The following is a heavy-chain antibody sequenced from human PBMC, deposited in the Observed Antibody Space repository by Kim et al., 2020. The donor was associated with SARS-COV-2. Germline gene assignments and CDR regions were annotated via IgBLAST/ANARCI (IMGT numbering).Heavy chain of an antibody. CDR3: ARDQDEYSSSSAVRYYYYGMDV. CDR1: GFTFSSYS. D-gene: IGHD6-6*01. V-gene: IGHV3-21*01. Sequence: GGSLRLSCAASGFTFSSYSMNWVRQAPGKGLEWVSSISSSSSYIYYADSVKGRFTISRDNAKNSLYLQMNSLRAEDTAVYYCARDQDEYSSSSAVRYYYYGMDVWGQGTTVTVSS. J-gene: IGHJ6*02. CDR2: ISSSSSYI.